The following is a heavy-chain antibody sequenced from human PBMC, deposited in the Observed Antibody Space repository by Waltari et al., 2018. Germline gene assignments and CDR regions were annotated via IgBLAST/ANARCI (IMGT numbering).Heavy chain of an antibody. D-gene: IGHD6-13*01. CDR1: GYTFTGYY. CDR3: ARGPRPDSSRWVGYFDY. V-gene: IGHV1-2*06. CDR2: IRPNSGGT. Sequence: QVQLVQSGAEVKKPGASEKVSCKASGYTFTGYYMHWVRQAPGQGFEWMGPIRPNSGGTNYAQKFQRRVTMTRDPAISTAYMELSRLRSDDTAVYYCARGPRPDSSRWVGYFDYWGQGTLVTVSS. J-gene: IGHJ4*02.